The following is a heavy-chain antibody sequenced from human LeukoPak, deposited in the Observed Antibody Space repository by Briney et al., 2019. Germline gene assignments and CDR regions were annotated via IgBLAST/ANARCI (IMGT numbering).Heavy chain of an antibody. CDR3: AKSVPAIRGEIDY. J-gene: IGHJ4*02. V-gene: IGHV3-30*18. CDR2: ISYDGSNK. D-gene: IGHD3-10*01. CDR1: GFTFSSYG. Sequence: GGSLRLSCAASGFTFSSYGMHWVRQAPGKGLEWVAVISYDGSNKYYADSVKGRFTISRDNSKNTLYLQMNSLRAEDTAVYYCAKSVPAIRGEIDYWGQGTLVTVSS.